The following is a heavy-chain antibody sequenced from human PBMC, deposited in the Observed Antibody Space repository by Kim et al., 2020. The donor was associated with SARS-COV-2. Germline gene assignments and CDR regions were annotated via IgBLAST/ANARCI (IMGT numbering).Heavy chain of an antibody. D-gene: IGHD6-13*01. Sequence: GGSLRLSCAASGFTFSSYSMNWVRQAPGKGLEWVSSISSSSSYIYYADSVKGRFTISRDNAKNSLYLQMNSLRAEDTAVYYCARDNPPLSSSWYHYYYGMEVSGQGATVTVSS. CDR1: GFTFSSYS. CDR2: ISSSSSYI. CDR3: ARDNPPLSSSWYHYYYGMEV. V-gene: IGHV3-21*01. J-gene: IGHJ6*02.